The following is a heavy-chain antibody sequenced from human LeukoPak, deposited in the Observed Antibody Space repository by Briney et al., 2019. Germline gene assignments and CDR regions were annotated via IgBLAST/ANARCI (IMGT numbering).Heavy chain of an antibody. D-gene: IGHD3-10*01. CDR3: ARARSGAYYYGMDV. CDR2: IYYSGST. CDR1: GGSVSSGSYY. Sequence: SETLSLTCTVSGGSVSSGSYYWNWIRQPPGKGLEWIGYIYYSGSTNYNPSPKSRVTISVDTSKNQFSLKLSSVTAADTAVYYYARARSGAYYYGMDVWGQGTTVTVSS. V-gene: IGHV4-61*01. J-gene: IGHJ6*02.